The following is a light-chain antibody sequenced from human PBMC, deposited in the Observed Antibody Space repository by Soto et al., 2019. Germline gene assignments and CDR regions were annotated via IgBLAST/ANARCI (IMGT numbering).Light chain of an antibody. CDR2: DAS. V-gene: IGKV1-33*01. CDR3: QQYLNVLT. Sequence: IQMTQSPSSLSASVGDRITITCQASQDIRNHLNWYQQKPGKAPKILIYDASNLEAGVPSRFGGSGSGTDFTFTINSLHPEDIATYYCQQYLNVLTFGGGTKVDIK. CDR1: QDIRNH. J-gene: IGKJ4*01.